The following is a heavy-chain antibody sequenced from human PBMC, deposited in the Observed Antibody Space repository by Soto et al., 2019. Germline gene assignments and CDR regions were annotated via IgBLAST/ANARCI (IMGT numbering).Heavy chain of an antibody. CDR1: GGTFSSYT. CDR3: ARDLLNYYDSSGFLDY. CDR2: IIPILGIA. J-gene: IGHJ4*02. D-gene: IGHD3-22*01. V-gene: IGHV1-69*04. Sequence: ASVKVSCKASGGTFSSYTISWVRQAPGQGLEWMGRIIPILGIANYAQKFQGRVTITADKSTSTAYMELSSLRSEDTAVYYCARDLLNYYDSSGFLDYWGQGTLVTVSS.